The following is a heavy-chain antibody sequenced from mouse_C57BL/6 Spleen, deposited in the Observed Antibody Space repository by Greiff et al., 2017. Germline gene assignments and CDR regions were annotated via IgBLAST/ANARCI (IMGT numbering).Heavy chain of an antibody. D-gene: IGHD2-14*01. CDR1: GYSITSGYY. J-gene: IGHJ2*01. CDR3: ARGVPGVYFDY. CDR2: ISYDGSN. V-gene: IGHV3-6*01. Sequence: EVKLQESGPGLVKPSQSLSLTCSVTGYSITSGYYWNWIRQFPGNKLEWMGYISYDGSNNYNPSLKNRISITRDTSKNQFFLKLNSVTTEDTATYYCARGVPGVYFDYWGQGTTLTVSS.